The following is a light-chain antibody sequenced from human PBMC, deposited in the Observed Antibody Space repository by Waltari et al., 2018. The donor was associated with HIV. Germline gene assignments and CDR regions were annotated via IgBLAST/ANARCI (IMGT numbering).Light chain of an antibody. CDR2: EVT. Sequence: QSALTQPASVSGSPVQSITISCPEPNSDVGDSNYVYCYQQHPGQAPKLLIYEVTNLPPGISNRFSGSKSGNTASMTISGLQPEDEADYYCSSYTITTAIVFGGGTKLTVL. CDR3: SSYTITTAIV. V-gene: IGLV2-14*01. J-gene: IGLJ2*01. CDR1: NSDVGDSNY.